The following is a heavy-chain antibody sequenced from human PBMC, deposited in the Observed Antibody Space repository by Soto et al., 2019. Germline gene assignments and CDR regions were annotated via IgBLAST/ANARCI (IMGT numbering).Heavy chain of an antibody. Sequence: QITLKESGPTLVKPTQTLTLTCTFSGLSLRTTGVGVGWVRQPPGKALEWLALLYWDDDKRYSPSLKSRLTITKDTSDKQVVLTMTNMDTVDTATYYCVQSRCGGDCLQIYSSHSDYGLDVWGQGTTVTVSS. V-gene: IGHV2-5*02. J-gene: IGHJ6*02. CDR3: VQSRCGGDCLQIYSSHSDYGLDV. D-gene: IGHD2-21*02. CDR2: LYWDDDK. CDR1: GLSLRTTGVG.